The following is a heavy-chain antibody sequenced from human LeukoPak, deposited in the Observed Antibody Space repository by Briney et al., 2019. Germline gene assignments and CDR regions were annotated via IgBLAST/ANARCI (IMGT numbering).Heavy chain of an antibody. J-gene: IGHJ4*02. CDR1: GFTFSSYS. Sequence: GGSLRLSCAASGFTFSSYSMSWVRQAPGKGLEWVANIHQDGNEKYYVDSVKGRFTISRDNAKNSLYLQMNSLRAEDTAVYYCARGDKFSGDYWGQGTLVTVSS. V-gene: IGHV3-7*04. CDR2: IHQDGNEK. D-gene: IGHD2-15*01. CDR3: ARGDKFSGDY.